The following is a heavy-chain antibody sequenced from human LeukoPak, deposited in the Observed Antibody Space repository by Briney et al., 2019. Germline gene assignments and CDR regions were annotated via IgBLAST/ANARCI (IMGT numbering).Heavy chain of an antibody. CDR3: AREVGNYGDSPGY. CDR1: GGSISSGDYY. CDR2: IYYSGST. J-gene: IGHJ4*02. V-gene: IGHV4-30-4*01. Sequence: SETLSLTCTVSGGSISSGDYYWSWIRQPPGKGLEWIGYIYYSGSTYYNPSLKSRVTISVDTSKNQFSLKLSSVTAADTAVYYCAREVGNYGDSPGYWGQGTLVTVSS. D-gene: IGHD4-17*01.